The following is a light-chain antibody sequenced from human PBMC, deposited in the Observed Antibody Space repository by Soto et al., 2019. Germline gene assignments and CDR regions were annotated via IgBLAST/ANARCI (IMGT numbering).Light chain of an antibody. CDR2: AAS. J-gene: IGKJ5*01. CDR1: QGISSY. Sequence: DIQLTQSPSFLSASVGGRVTITCRASQGISSYLAWYQQKPGKAPKLLIYAASTLQSGVPSRFSGSGSGTEFTLTISSLQPEDFATYYCQQLNSYPLTFGQGTRMEIK. V-gene: IGKV1-9*01. CDR3: QQLNSYPLT.